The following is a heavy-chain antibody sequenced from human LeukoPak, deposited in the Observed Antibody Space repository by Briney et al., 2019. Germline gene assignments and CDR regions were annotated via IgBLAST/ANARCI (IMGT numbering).Heavy chain of an antibody. CDR1: GGSISSGGYY. V-gene: IGHV4-61*08. Sequence: PSETLSLTCTVSGGSISSGGYYWSWIRQPPGKGLEWIGYIYYSGSTNYNPSLKSRVTISVDTSKNQFSLKLSSVTAADTAVYYCARTSYDYVWGSYRYWFDYWGQGTLVTVSS. CDR2: IYYSGST. CDR3: ARTSYDYVWGSYRYWFDY. D-gene: IGHD3-16*02. J-gene: IGHJ4*02.